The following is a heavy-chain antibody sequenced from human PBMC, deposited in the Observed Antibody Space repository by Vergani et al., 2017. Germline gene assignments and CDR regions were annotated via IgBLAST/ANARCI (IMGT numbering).Heavy chain of an antibody. Sequence: QMQLVQSGPEVKKPGTSVKVSCKASEFTFTTSAMQWVRQARGHRLEWIGWIVVGSGNTKHAQKFQERVTITRDMSTSTAYMELSSLRSDDTAVYYCARDGHQQWLVQGWFDPWGQGTLVTVSS. CDR2: IVVGSGNT. CDR1: EFTFTTSA. J-gene: IGHJ5*02. D-gene: IGHD6-19*01. V-gene: IGHV1-58*02. CDR3: ARDGHQQWLVQGWFDP.